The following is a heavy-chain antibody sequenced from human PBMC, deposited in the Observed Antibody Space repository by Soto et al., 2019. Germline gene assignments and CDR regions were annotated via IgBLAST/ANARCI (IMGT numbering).Heavy chain of an antibody. D-gene: IGHD1-20*01. V-gene: IGHV4-39*01. Sequence: SETLSLTCTVSGGSIRVQSYYWTWIRQTPGKGLEWVGNSYYSGTSYFNPALKGRVTIFVDTSTNQFSLRLTSVTAAGTAVYYCTRRYNWNDYYFDPWGQGTLVTVSS. J-gene: IGHJ5*02. CDR2: SYYSGTS. CDR1: GGSIRVQSYY. CDR3: TRRYNWNDYYFDP.